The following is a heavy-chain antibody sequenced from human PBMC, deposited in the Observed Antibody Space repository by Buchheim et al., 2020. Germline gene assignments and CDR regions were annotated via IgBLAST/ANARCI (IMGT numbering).Heavy chain of an antibody. CDR1: GFTFSGYA. CDR2: ISYDGSNK. J-gene: IGHJ6*02. Sequence: QVQLVESGGGVVQPGRSLRLSCAASGFTFSGYAMHWVRQAPGKGLEWVAVISYDGSNKYYADSVKGRFTISRDNSKNTLYLQMNSLRAEDTAVYYCARNGYCTNGVCWAYGMDVWGQGTT. V-gene: IGHV3-30*04. CDR3: ARNGYCTNGVCWAYGMDV. D-gene: IGHD2-8*01.